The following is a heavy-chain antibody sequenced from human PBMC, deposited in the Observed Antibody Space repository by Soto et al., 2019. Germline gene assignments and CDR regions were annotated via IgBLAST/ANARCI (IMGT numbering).Heavy chain of an antibody. J-gene: IGHJ6*02. CDR1: GFTFSTHS. V-gene: IGHV3-48*02. CDR3: ARTTIFGVVIGCGMDV. D-gene: IGHD3-3*01. Sequence: LRLSCAASGFTFSTHSMNWVRQAPGKGLEWVSYISSSSSTIYYADSVKGRFTISRDNAKNSLYLQMNSLRDEDTAVYYCARTTIFGVVIGCGMDVWGQGTTVTVSS. CDR2: ISSSSSTI.